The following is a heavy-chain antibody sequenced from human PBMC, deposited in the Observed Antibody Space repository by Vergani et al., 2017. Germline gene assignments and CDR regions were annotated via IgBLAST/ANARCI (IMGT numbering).Heavy chain of an antibody. D-gene: IGHD4-17*01. V-gene: IGHV4-34*01. CDR2: INHSGST. CDR1: GGSFSGYY. J-gene: IGHJ4*02. Sequence: QVQLQQWGAGLLKPSETLSLTCAVYGGSFSGYYWSWIRQPPGKGLEWIGEINHSGSTNYNPSLKSRVSISVDMSKSQFYLNLSSVTAADTAVYYCARAYGDYLKTIDYWGQGTLVTVSS. CDR3: ARAYGDYLKTIDY.